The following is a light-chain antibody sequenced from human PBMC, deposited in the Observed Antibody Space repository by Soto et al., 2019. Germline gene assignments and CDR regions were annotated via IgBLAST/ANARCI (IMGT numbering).Light chain of an antibody. J-gene: IGLJ1*01. CDR3: ATWDDSRNGYV. V-gene: IGLV1-44*01. Sequence: QSVLTQPPSASGTPGQRVTISASGSSSNIGSNTVSWYQQVPGTAPKLLIYDNDERPSGVPGRFSGSKSGTSASLAISGLQSEDEADYYCATWDDSRNGYVFGRGTKVTVL. CDR2: DND. CDR1: SSNIGSNT.